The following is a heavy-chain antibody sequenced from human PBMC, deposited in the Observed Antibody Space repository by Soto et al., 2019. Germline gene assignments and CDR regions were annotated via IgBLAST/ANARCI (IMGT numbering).Heavy chain of an antibody. V-gene: IGHV1-2*04. CDR3: ARAPGYILTDYTSPGGGNSGMRDAFDI. CDR2: INPNSGGT. Sequence: ASVKVSCKASGYTFTGYYMHWVRQAPGQGLEWMGWINPNSGGTNYAQKFQGWVTMTRDTSISTAYMELSRLRSDDTAVYYCARAPGYILTDYTSPGGGNSGMRDAFDIWGQGTMVTVSS. D-gene: IGHD3-9*01. CDR1: GYTFTGYY. J-gene: IGHJ3*02.